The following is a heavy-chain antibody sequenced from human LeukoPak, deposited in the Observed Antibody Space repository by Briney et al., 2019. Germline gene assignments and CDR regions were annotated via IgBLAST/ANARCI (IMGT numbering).Heavy chain of an antibody. Sequence: GGSLRLSCTASGFTFSNYVMSWVRQAPGKGLEWVSAISGNGGSTFDADSVKGRFTISRDNSKNTLYLQMNSLRAEDTAIYYCAKDVFELYDIYDHWGQGTLVTVSS. CDR1: GFTFSNYV. CDR3: AKDVFELYDIYDH. D-gene: IGHD3-9*01. V-gene: IGHV3-23*01. CDR2: ISGNGGST. J-gene: IGHJ4*02.